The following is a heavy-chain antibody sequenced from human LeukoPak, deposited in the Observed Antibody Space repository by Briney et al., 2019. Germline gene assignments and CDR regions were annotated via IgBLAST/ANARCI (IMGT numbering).Heavy chain of an antibody. J-gene: IGHJ5*02. D-gene: IGHD6-13*01. V-gene: IGHV4-59*08. CDR1: GGSISSYY. CDR3: ARGPYSSSWYHGVDP. CDR2: IYYSGST. Sequence: SETLSLTCTVSGGSISSYYWSWIRQPPGKGLEWIGYIYYSGSTNYNPSLKSRVTTSVDTSKNQFSLKLSSVTAADTAMYYCARGPYSSSWYHGVDPWGQGTLVTVSS.